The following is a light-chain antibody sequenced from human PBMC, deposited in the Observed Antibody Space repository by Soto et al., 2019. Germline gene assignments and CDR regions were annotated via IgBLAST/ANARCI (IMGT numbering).Light chain of an antibody. CDR3: QHYNSYSEA. J-gene: IGKJ1*01. Sequence: DIKMIPCSSPLSGSVGDRVTMTCRASQTISSWVAWYQQKPGKAPKLLIYKASTLKSGVPSRFSGSGSGTEFTLTISSLQPDDFATYYCQHYNSYSEAFGQGTKVDIK. CDR2: KAS. CDR1: QTISSW. V-gene: IGKV1-5*03.